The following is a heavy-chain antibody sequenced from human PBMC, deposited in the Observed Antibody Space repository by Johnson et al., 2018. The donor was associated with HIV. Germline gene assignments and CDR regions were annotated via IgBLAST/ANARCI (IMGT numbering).Heavy chain of an antibody. CDR2: IRYDGSNK. CDR1: GFTFSSYG. D-gene: IGHD1-26*01. CDR3: ARALEVGATTANESFDI. Sequence: QMLLVESGGGLVKPGGSLRLSCAASGFTFSSYGMHWVRQAPGKGLEWVAFIRYDGSNKYYADSVKGRFTISRDNSKNTLYLQMNSLRAEDTAVYYCARALEVGATTANESFDIWGQGTMVTVSS. J-gene: IGHJ3*02. V-gene: IGHV3-30*02.